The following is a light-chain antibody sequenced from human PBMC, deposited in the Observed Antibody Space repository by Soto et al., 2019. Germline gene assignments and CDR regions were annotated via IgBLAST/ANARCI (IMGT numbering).Light chain of an antibody. CDR3: QQYGSSPET. J-gene: IGKJ1*01. Sequence: EIVLTQSPATLSLSPGERATLSCRASQSVSSCLAWYQQKPGQAPRLLIYDASNRATGIPARFSGSGSGTDFTLTISRLEPEDFAVYYCQQYGSSPETFGQGTKVDIK. V-gene: IGKV3-20*01. CDR1: QSVSSC. CDR2: DAS.